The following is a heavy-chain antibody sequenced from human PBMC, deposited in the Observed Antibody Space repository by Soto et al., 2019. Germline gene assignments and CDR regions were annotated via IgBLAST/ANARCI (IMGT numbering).Heavy chain of an antibody. J-gene: IGHJ1*01. D-gene: IGHD6-25*01. CDR3: ARGRGLAEATYFAEFFQH. V-gene: IGHV1-69*01. CDR2: IITISGTA. Sequence: QVQLVQSGAEVKKPGSSVKLSCKASGGTFSTIAVSWVRQAPGKGLEYMGGIITISGTAKYAQTFQGRVTIAADGATNTAYVELHSLKFEDTAFYCCARGRGLAEATYFAEFFQHWGQGTLVTVSS. CDR1: GGTFSTIA.